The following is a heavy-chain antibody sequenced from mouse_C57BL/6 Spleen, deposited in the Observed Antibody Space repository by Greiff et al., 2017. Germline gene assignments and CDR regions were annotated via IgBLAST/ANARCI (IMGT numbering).Heavy chain of an antibody. Sequence: VQVVESGAELAKPGASVKLSCKASGYTFTSYWMHWVKQRPGQGLEWIGYINPSSGYTKYNQKFKDKATLTADKSSSTAYMQLSSLTYEDSAVYYCARAWDDAMYYWGKGPSVTVSS. CDR1: GYTFTSYW. J-gene: IGHJ4*01. CDR3: ARAWDDAMYY. V-gene: IGHV1-7*01. D-gene: IGHD4-1*01. CDR2: INPSSGYT.